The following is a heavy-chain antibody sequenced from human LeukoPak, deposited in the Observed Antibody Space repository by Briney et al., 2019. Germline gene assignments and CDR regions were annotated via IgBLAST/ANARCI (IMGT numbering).Heavy chain of an antibody. V-gene: IGHV1-3*03. CDR3: ARWGCSSASCNASFDY. CDR1: GYTFSDYA. Sequence: ASVKVSCKASGYTFSDYAIHWVRQAPGRGLEWMGWINSGTYKTRYSQDFQGRVTITRDTSARTVYMELSSLRSEDMAVYYCARWGCSSASCNASFDYWGQGTLVTVSS. CDR2: INSGTYKT. J-gene: IGHJ4*02. D-gene: IGHD2-2*01.